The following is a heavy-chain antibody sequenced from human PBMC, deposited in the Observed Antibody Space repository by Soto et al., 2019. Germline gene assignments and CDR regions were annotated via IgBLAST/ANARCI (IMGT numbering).Heavy chain of an antibody. CDR2: IYYSGST. CDR1: GGSISSYY. J-gene: IGHJ4*02. CDR3: ARHSPYCGGVCYSXDY. Sequence: SETLSLTCTVSGGSISSYYWSWIRQPPGKGLEWIGYIYYSGSTNYNPSLKSRVTISVDTSKNQFSLKLSSVTAADTAVYYCARHSPYCGGVCYSXDYWGQGTLVTVSS. D-gene: IGHD2-21*02. V-gene: IGHV4-59*08.